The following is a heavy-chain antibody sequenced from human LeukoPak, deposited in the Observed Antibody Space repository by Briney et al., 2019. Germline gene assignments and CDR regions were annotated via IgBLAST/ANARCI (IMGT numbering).Heavy chain of an antibody. J-gene: IGHJ4*02. CDR3: ARGGHDFNPFDW. CDR2: IKGSGGDP. D-gene: IGHD2-21*02. CDR1: GFTFSTDA. V-gene: IGHV3-23*01. Sequence: PGGSLRVSCAASGFTFSTDAMGCVRQAPGKGLEWVSSIKGSGGDPFYADSVKGRFTISRDNSKNTLFLQLNSLRAEDSAVYYCARGGHDFNPFDWWGQGTLVTVSS.